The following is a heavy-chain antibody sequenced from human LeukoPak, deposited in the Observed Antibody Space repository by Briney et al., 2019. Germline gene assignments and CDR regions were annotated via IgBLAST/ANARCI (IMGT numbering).Heavy chain of an antibody. CDR2: MSHDESQE. Sequence: GRSLRLSCSASGFSFSDYTMHWVRQAPGKGLECVTVMSHDESQEYYADSVKGRFTISRDNSKNTLYLEMNSLRGDDSAMYYCASAKDSAWHNFDYWGQGTLVTVSS. D-gene: IGHD3-22*01. V-gene: IGHV3-30*04. CDR3: ASAKDSAWHNFDY. CDR1: GFSFSDYT. J-gene: IGHJ4*02.